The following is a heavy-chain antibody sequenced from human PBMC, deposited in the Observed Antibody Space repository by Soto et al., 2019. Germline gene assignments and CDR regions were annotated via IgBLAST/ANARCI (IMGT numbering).Heavy chain of an antibody. CDR2: IYPGDSDT. CDR3: ARASRFYYYGMDV. Sequence: GESLKISCKGSGYSFTCYWIGWVRQMPGKGLEWMGIIYPGDSDTRYSPSFQGQVTISADKSISTAYLQWSSLKASDTAMYYCARASRFYYYGMDVWGQGTTVTVSS. J-gene: IGHJ6*02. V-gene: IGHV5-51*01. CDR1: GYSFTCYW.